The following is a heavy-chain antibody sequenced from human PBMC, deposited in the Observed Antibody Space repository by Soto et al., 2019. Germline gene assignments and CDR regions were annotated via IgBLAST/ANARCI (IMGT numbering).Heavy chain of an antibody. J-gene: IGHJ4*02. CDR3: AKDPPGRDILTGYFDY. V-gene: IGHV3-23*01. D-gene: IGHD3-9*01. CDR1: GFTFSSYA. Sequence: GGSLRLSCAASGFTFSSYAMSWVRQAPGKGLEWVSAISGSGGSTYYADSVKGRFTISRDNSKNTLYLQMNSLRAEDTAVYYCAKDPPGRDILTGYFDYWGQGTLVTVSS. CDR2: ISGSGGST.